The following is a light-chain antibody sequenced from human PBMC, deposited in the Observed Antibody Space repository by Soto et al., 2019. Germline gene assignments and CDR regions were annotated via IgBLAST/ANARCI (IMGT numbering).Light chain of an antibody. J-gene: IGKJ5*01. CDR3: QQRSNWIT. CDR2: DAS. CDR1: QSVSSY. Sequence: EIVLTQSPGTLSLSPGERATLSCRASQSVSSYLAWYQQKPGQAPRLLIYDASNRATGIPARFSGSGSGTDFTLTISSLEPEDFAVYYCQQRSNWITFGQGTHWRL. V-gene: IGKV3-11*01.